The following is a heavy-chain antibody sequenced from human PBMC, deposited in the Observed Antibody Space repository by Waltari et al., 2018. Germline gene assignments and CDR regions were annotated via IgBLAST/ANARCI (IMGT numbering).Heavy chain of an antibody. CDR1: GFTFTDHA. D-gene: IGHD3-10*01. CDR3: ARGVDPYGSGSYLDF. V-gene: IGHV3-23*01. J-gene: IGHJ4*02. Sequence: EMQLLESGGGLVQPGGSVRLACAASGFTFTDHAMSWVRQSPGKGLEWGSVISGSGGSTHYADSVKGRFTISRDSSKDTVHLQMNSLRGDDTAVYYCARGVDPYGSGSYLDFWGQGTLVTVSS. CDR2: ISGSGGST.